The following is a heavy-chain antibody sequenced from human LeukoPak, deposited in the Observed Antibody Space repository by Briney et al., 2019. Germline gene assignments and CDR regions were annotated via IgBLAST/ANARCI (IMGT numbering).Heavy chain of an antibody. CDR2: IYYSGST. CDR3: ARDLRGYCTNDVCNWYFDL. J-gene: IGHJ2*01. Sequence: PSQTLSLTCAVSGGSMSSGDYYWSWIRQPPGKGLEWIGYIYYSGSTYYSPSLRSRVTMSVDTSKDQFSLNLGSVTATDTAIYYCARDLRGYCTNDVCNWYFDLWGRGTLVTVSS. V-gene: IGHV4-30-4*01. D-gene: IGHD2-8*01. CDR1: GGSMSSGDYY.